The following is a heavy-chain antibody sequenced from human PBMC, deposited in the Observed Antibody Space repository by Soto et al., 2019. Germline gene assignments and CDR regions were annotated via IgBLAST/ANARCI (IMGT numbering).Heavy chain of an antibody. CDR2: ITNAGGDK. Sequence: GGSLRLSCAASGFTFSSYAMNWVRQAPGKGLEWVSTITNAGGDKIYADSVKGRFTISRDNSKNTLFLQMNNLRVEDTAIYYCAKASGASYPWSRVFDSWGQGPRVTVSS. CDR1: GFTFSSYA. D-gene: IGHD1-26*01. V-gene: IGHV3-23*01. J-gene: IGHJ4*02. CDR3: AKASGASYPWSRVFDS.